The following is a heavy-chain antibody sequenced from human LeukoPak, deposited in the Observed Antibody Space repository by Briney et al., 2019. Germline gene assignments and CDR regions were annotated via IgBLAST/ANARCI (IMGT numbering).Heavy chain of an antibody. CDR3: ARDGLGSGRTGGMDV. J-gene: IGHJ6*02. CDR2: IKEDGSEK. Sequence: PGGSLRLSCAASGFTFSSHWMSWVRQAPGKGMGWVANIKEDGSEKFYVDSVKGRFTISRDNAKNSLYLQMNSLRVEDTAVYYCARDGLGSGRTGGMDVWGQGTTVTVSS. CDR1: GFTFSSHW. D-gene: IGHD1-26*01. V-gene: IGHV3-7*01.